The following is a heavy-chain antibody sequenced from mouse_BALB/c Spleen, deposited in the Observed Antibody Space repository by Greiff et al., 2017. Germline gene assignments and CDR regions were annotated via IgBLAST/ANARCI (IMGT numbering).Heavy chain of an antibody. CDR1: GFDFSRYW. J-gene: IGHJ1*01. CDR2: INPDSSTI. D-gene: IGHD1-1*01. V-gene: IGHV4-1*02. Sequence: EVQLVESGGGLVQPGGSLKLSCAASGFDFSRYWMSWVRQAPGKGLEWIGEINPDSSTINYTPSLKDKFIISRDNAKDTLYLQMSKVRSEDTALYYCARPERSSGDYYGSSYWYFDVWGAGTTVTVAS. CDR3: ARPERSSGDYYGSSYWYFDV.